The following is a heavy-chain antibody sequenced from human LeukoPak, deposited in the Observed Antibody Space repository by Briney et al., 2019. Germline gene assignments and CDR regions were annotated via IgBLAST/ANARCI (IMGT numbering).Heavy chain of an antibody. Sequence: ASVKFSCKASGYTFTGYYMHWVRQAPGQGLEWMGWISPYNGNINYAQKFQGRLTMTTDTSTNIAYMELRSLRSDDTAVYYCARDKGLERGSDPWGQGTLVTVSS. V-gene: IGHV1-18*04. D-gene: IGHD1-1*01. CDR1: GYTFTGYY. J-gene: IGHJ5*02. CDR2: ISPYNGNI. CDR3: ARDKGLERGSDP.